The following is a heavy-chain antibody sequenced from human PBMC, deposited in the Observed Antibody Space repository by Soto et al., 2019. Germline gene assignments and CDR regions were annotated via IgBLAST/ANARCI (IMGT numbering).Heavy chain of an antibody. J-gene: IGHJ3*02. Sequence: GASVKVSCKASGYTFTSYDINWVRQATGQGLEWMGWMNPNSGNTGYAQKFQGRVTMTRNTSISTAYMELSSLRSEDTAVYYCARGYYDYIWGSYRYKDDAFDIWGQGTMVTVSS. CDR3: ARGYYDYIWGSYRYKDDAFDI. CDR2: MNPNSGNT. V-gene: IGHV1-8*01. CDR1: GYTFTSYD. D-gene: IGHD3-16*02.